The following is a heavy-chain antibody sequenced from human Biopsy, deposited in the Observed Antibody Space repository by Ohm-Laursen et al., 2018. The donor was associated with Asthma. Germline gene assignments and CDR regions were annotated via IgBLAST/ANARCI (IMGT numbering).Heavy chain of an antibody. J-gene: IGHJ4*02. Sequence: ASVKVSCKSLGGTFNTYVIGWVRQAPGQGLEWLGGINSVFGTTAYPQKFQDRVTITADDSTSTVYMELSSLRSEDTAVYYCARKAGSCISRTCYSLDFWGQGTLVTVSS. CDR3: ARKAGSCISRTCYSLDF. CDR2: INSVFGTT. V-gene: IGHV1-69*13. CDR1: GGTFNTYV. D-gene: IGHD2-2*01.